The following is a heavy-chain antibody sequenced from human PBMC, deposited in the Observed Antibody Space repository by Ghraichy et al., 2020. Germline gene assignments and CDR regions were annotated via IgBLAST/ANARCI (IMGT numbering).Heavy chain of an antibody. Sequence: LSLTCATSGFSFGTYGMHWVRQAPGKGLEWVAVIWHDGSNTYYADSVKGRFTISRDNSKNTLYLQMNSLRVEDTAVYYCARDWLREFFDYWGQGALVTVSS. V-gene: IGHV3-33*01. D-gene: IGHD3-10*01. CDR2: IWHDGSNT. CDR3: ARDWLREFFDY. J-gene: IGHJ4*02. CDR1: GFSFGTYG.